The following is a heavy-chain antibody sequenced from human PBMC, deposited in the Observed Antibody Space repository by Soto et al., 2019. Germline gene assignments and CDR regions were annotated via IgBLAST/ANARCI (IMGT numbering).Heavy chain of an antibody. V-gene: IGHV3-23*01. CDR3: AKARTPTSVVVTARLDP. D-gene: IGHD2-21*02. Sequence: ESGGGLVQPGGSLRLSCAASGFTFSSYAMSWVRQAPGMGLEWVSAISGTGDNTYYADSVKGRFTISRDNSKNTLYLQVNSLRGEDTAVYFCAKARTPTSVVVTARLDPWGQGTLVTVSS. J-gene: IGHJ5*02. CDR2: ISGTGDNT. CDR1: GFTFSSYA.